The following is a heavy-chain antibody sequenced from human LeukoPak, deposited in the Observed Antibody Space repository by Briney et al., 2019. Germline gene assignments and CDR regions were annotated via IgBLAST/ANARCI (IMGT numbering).Heavy chain of an antibody. J-gene: IGHJ4*02. D-gene: IGHD4-23*01. CDR2: IIPIFGTA. V-gene: IGHV1-69*13. Sequence: SVKVSCKASGGTFSSYAISWVRQAPGQGLEWMGGIIPIFGTANYAQKFQGRVTITADESTSTAYMELSSLRSGDTAVYYCARHAGHGGNSDRADFDYWGQGTLVTVSS. CDR3: ARHAGHGGNSDRADFDY. CDR1: GGTFSSYA.